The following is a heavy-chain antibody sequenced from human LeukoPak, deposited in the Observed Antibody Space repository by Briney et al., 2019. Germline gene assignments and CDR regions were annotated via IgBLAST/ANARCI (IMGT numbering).Heavy chain of an antibody. CDR2: ISAYNGNT. CDR1: GYTFTSYG. D-gene: IGHD3-22*01. J-gene: IGHJ4*02. Sequence: ASVKVSCRASGYTFTSYGISWVRQAPGQGLEWMGWISAYNGNTNYAQKLQGRVTMTTDTSTSTVYMELSSLRSEDTAVYYCARHYYDSSGYYGSGLDWGQGTLVTVSS. V-gene: IGHV1-18*01. CDR3: ARHYYDSSGYYGSGLD.